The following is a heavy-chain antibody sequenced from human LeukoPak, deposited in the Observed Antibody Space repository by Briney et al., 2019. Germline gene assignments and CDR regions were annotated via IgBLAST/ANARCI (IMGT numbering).Heavy chain of an antibody. Sequence: PGGSLRLSCAASGFTFSSYAMSWVRQAPGKGLEWVSAISGSGGSTYYADSVKGRFTISRDNSKNTLYFQMNILRAEDTAVYYCAREPDPYYYDSSGYYPWGQGTMVTVSS. CDR1: GFTFSSYA. J-gene: IGHJ3*01. CDR2: ISGSGGST. V-gene: IGHV3-23*01. CDR3: AREPDPYYYDSSGYYP. D-gene: IGHD3-22*01.